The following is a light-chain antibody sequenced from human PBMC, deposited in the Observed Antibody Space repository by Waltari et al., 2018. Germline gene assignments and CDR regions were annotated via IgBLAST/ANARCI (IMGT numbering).Light chain of an antibody. CDR1: SSDVGGYNY. V-gene: IGLV2-14*03. J-gene: IGLJ2*01. CDR2: DVS. CDR3: SSYVSSDTLEL. Sequence: HSALTQPASVSGSPGQSTTISCTGTSSDVGGYNYVSWYPQHPGQAPKLMIFDVSNRPSGVSSRFSGSKSGNTASLTISGLQAEDEADYYCSSYVSSDTLELFGGGTSLTVL.